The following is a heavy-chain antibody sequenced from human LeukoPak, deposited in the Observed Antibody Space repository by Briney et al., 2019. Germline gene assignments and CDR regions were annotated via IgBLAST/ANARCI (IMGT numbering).Heavy chain of an antibody. CDR1: GGTFSSYA. CDR3: ARDRFEDTAMVTRAFDI. D-gene: IGHD5-18*01. V-gene: IGHV1-69*13. CDR2: IIPIFGTA. Sequence: SVKVSCKASGGTFSSYAISWVRKAPGQGLEWMGGIIPIFGTANYAQKFQGRVTITADESTSTAYMELSSLRSEDTAVYYCARDRFEDTAMVTRAFDIWGQGTMVTVSS. J-gene: IGHJ3*02.